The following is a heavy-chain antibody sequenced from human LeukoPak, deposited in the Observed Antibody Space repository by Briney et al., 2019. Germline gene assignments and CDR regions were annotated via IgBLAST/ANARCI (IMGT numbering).Heavy chain of an antibody. Sequence: SGGSLRLSCVASGFIFGDNWMGWVRQAPGKGLEWVANINPHGTEKYYADSLEGRFSVSRDNATNSVYLQMNSLRVEDAGFYYCGRWGVNAGLDYWGQGSLVTVSS. CDR1: GFIFGDNW. CDR2: INPHGTEK. V-gene: IGHV3-7*01. CDR3: GRWGVNAGLDY. J-gene: IGHJ4*02. D-gene: IGHD3-10*01.